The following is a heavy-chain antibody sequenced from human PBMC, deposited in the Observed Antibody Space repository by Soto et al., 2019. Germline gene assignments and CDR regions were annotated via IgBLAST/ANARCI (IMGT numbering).Heavy chain of an antibody. J-gene: IGHJ5*02. Sequence: PGGSLRLSCVAAGFTFNMFGGHWVRQAPGKGLEWVAMIWFDGSRTNYADSVKGRFTISRDNSKNTLYLQMSGLRVDDTGVYYCPRDSSSRRRNWLDPWGQGSLVTVSS. D-gene: IGHD6-19*01. CDR2: IWFDGSRT. V-gene: IGHV3-33*01. CDR3: PRDSSSRRRNWLDP. CDR1: GFTFNMFG.